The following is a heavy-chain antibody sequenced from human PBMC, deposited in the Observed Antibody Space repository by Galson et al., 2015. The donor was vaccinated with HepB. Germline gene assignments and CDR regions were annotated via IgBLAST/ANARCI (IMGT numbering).Heavy chain of an antibody. CDR3: ARVRELTGGYGMDV. V-gene: IGHV1-69*04. J-gene: IGHJ6*02. Sequence: SVKVSCKASGGTFSSYAISWVRQAPGQGLEWMGRIIPILGIANYAQKFQGRVTITADKSTSTAYMELSSLRSEDTAVYYCARVRELTGGYGMDVWGQGTTVTVSS. CDR1: GGTFSSYA. CDR2: IIPILGIA. D-gene: IGHD1-26*01.